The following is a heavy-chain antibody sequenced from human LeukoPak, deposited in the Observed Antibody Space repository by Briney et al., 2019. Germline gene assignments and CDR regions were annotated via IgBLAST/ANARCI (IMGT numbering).Heavy chain of an antibody. CDR1: GFTFGNYW. CDR3: AKSDWFDP. V-gene: IGHV3-74*01. Sequence: GRSLRLSCATSGFTFGNYWMSWLRQAPGKGLVWVSRIRSDGGATTYAESVKGRFTISRDNARNTLYLQMNSLRVDDTAVYYCAKSDWFDPCGRGILVTVSS. CDR2: IRSDGGAT. J-gene: IGHJ5*02.